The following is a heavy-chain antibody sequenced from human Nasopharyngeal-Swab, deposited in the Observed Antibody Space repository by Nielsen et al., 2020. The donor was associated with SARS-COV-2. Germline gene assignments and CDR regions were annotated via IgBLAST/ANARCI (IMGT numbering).Heavy chain of an antibody. CDR3: AKDRAGVVPDAFDI. Sequence: GGSLRLSCAASGFTFTNYVMAWVRQTPGKGLEWVSGISGSGDRTFYADSVKGRSTISRDNSQNTLLLQMNSLRADDTAVYYCAKDRAGVVPDAFDIWGQGTLVTVSP. D-gene: IGHD3-10*01. CDR1: GFTFTNYV. V-gene: IGHV3-23*01. CDR2: ISGSGDRT. J-gene: IGHJ3*02.